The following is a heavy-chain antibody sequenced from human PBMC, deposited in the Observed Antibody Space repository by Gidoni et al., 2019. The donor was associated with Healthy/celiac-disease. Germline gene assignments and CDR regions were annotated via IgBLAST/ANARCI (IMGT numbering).Heavy chain of an antibody. CDR2: INSDGSST. CDR1: GFTFRSYW. D-gene: IGHD2-2*01. V-gene: IGHV3-74*01. Sequence: EVQLVESGGGLVQPGGSLRLSCAASGFTFRSYWMHWFRQAPGKGLVWVSRINSDGSSTSYADSVKGRFTISRDNAKNTLYLQMNSLRAEDTAVYYCARDLYCSSTSCYWGYYYGMDVWGQGTTVTVSS. CDR3: ARDLYCSSTSCYWGYYYGMDV. J-gene: IGHJ6*02.